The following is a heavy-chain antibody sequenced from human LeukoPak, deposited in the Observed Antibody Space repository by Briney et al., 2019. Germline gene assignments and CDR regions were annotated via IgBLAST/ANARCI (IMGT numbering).Heavy chain of an antibody. CDR1: GYTFTGYY. CDR2: INPNSGGT. V-gene: IGHV1-2*06. J-gene: IGHJ6*02. Sequence: ASVKVSCKASGYTFTGYYMHWVRQAPGQGLEWMGRINPNSGGTNYAQKFQGRVTMTRDTSISTAYMELSRLRSDDTAVYYCARGSNYDFWSGKYYYGMDVWGQGTTVTVSS. CDR3: ARGSNYDFWSGKYYYGMDV. D-gene: IGHD3-3*01.